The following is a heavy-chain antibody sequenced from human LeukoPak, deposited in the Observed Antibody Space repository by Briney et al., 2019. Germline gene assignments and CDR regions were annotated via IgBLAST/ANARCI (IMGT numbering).Heavy chain of an antibody. J-gene: IGHJ6*02. CDR1: GYTFTGYY. Sequence: SVKVSCKASGYTFTGYYMHWVRQAPGQGLEWMGGIIPIFGTANYAQKFQGRVTITADESTSTAYMELSSLRSEDTAVYYCARDSITMVRGVIQDYYYYGMDVWGQGTTVTVSS. V-gene: IGHV1-69*13. CDR3: ARDSITMVRGVIQDYYYYGMDV. D-gene: IGHD3-10*01. CDR2: IIPIFGTA.